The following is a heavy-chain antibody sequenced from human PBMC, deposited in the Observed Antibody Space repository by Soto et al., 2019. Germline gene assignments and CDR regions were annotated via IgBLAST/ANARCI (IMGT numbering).Heavy chain of an antibody. CDR2: IYGSRST. J-gene: IGHJ4*02. CDR1: GFSFSSGSNY. Sequence: PAGTLSLSCAASGFSFSSGSNYWIWIAQPPGKGREWIGHIYGSRSTKDNPSLKSLVTISVDMSKNQFSLRVSSVTAADTAVYYCERDRVTPASPFEFWGQGTLVTVSS. CDR3: ERDRVTPASPFEF. V-gene: IGHV4-61*01. D-gene: IGHD2-2*01.